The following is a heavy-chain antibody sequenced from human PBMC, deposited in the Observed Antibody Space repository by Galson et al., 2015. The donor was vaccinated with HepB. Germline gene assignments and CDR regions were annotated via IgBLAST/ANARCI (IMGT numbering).Heavy chain of an antibody. J-gene: IGHJ4*02. D-gene: IGHD4-23*01. V-gene: IGHV1-69*10. CDR3: ARYGGNSLFDY. CDR2: IIPIFGIA. CDR1: GGTFSSYA. Sequence: SVKVSCKASGGTFSSYAISWVRQAPGQGLEWMGRIIPIFGIANYAQKFQGRVTITADKSTNTAYMELSSLRSEDTAVYYCARYGGNSLFDYWGQGTLVTVSS.